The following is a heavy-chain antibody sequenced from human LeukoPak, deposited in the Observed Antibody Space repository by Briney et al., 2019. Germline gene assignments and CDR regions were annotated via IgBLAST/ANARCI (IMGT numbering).Heavy chain of an antibody. CDR1: GGSISSSSYY. V-gene: IGHV4-39*01. D-gene: IGHD3-3*01. CDR2: IYYSGST. CDR3: AYYDFWSGYFN. J-gene: IGHJ4*02. Sequence: SETLSLTCTVSGGSISSSSYYWGWIRQPPGKGLEWIGSIYYSGSTYYNPSLKSRVTISVDTSKNQFSLKLSSVTAADTAVYYCAYYDFWSGYFNWGQGTLVTVSS.